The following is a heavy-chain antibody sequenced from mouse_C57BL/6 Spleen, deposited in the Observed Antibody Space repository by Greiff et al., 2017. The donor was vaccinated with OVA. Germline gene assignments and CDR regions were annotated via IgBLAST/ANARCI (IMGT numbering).Heavy chain of an antibody. J-gene: IGHJ2*01. CDR1: GYTFTSYW. V-gene: IGHV1-59*01. D-gene: IGHD1-1*01. Sequence: QVQLQQPGAELVRPGTSVKLSCKASGYTFTSYWMHWVKQRPGQGLEWIGVIDPSDSYTNYNQKFKGKATLTVDTSSSTAYMQLSSLTSEDSAVYYCANYYGSSSFDYWGQGTTLTVSS. CDR3: ANYYGSSSFDY. CDR2: IDPSDSYT.